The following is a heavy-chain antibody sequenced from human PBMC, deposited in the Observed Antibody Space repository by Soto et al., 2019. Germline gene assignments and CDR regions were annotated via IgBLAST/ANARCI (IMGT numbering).Heavy chain of an antibody. D-gene: IGHD2-15*01. V-gene: IGHV2-5*02. Sequence: QITLKESGPTLVKPTQTLTLTCTFSGFSLSTHGVGVGWIRQPAGKALEWLALIYWDDDKRYSASLNSRLTITKDTSKTPVVLTMTNVDPVDTATYYCAHAMLYCTGGSCSTWFDSWGPGTLVTVSS. J-gene: IGHJ5*01. CDR1: GFSLSTHGVG. CDR3: AHAMLYCTGGSCSTWFDS. CDR2: IYWDDDK.